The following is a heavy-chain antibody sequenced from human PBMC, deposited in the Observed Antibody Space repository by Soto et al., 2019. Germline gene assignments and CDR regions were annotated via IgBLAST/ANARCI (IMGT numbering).Heavy chain of an antibody. D-gene: IGHD1-26*01. CDR3: ASFRRGVTRDLDY. CDR2: IIPIFGTA. CDR1: GGTFSSYA. Sequence: SVKVSCKASGGTFSSYAISWVRQAPGRGLEWMGGIIPIFGTANYAQKFQGRVTITADESTSTAYMELSSLRSEDTAVYYCASFRRGVTRDLDYWGQGTLVTVSS. J-gene: IGHJ4*02. V-gene: IGHV1-69*13.